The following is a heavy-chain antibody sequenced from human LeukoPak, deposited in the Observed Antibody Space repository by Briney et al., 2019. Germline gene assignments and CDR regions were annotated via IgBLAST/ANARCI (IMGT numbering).Heavy chain of an antibody. J-gene: IGHJ1*01. Sequence: SETLSLTCTVSGGSISSSIYYWGWIRQPPGKGLEWIGSFYYSGSTYSNPSLKSRVTISVYTSKKQFSLNLSSVTAADTAVYYCARHFGPRNAEYFQHWGQGTLVTVSS. V-gene: IGHV4-39*01. CDR2: FYYSGST. D-gene: IGHD3-3*01. CDR1: GGSISSSIYY. CDR3: ARHFGPRNAEYFQH.